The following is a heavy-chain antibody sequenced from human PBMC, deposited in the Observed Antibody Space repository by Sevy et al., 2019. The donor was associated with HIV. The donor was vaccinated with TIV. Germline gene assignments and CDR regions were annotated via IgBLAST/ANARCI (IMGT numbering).Heavy chain of an antibody. Sequence: GGSLRLSCAASGFTVSSNYMSWVRQAPGKGLEWVSVIYSGGSTYYADSVKGRFTISRDNSKSTLYLQMNSLRAEYTAVYYSAREEVQGVFDYWGQGTLATVSS. CDR3: AREEVQGVFDY. CDR2: IYSGGST. J-gene: IGHJ4*02. D-gene: IGHD3-10*01. CDR1: GFTVSSNY. V-gene: IGHV3-53*01.